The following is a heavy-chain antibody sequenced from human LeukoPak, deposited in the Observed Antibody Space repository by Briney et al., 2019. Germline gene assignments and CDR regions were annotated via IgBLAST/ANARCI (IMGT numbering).Heavy chain of an antibody. CDR3: AKWAAAAGQNWFDP. D-gene: IGHD6-13*01. J-gene: IGHJ5*02. V-gene: IGHV3-23*01. CDR1: GFTFSSYS. Sequence: GGSLRLSCAASGFTFSSYSMNWVRQAPGKGLEWVSAISGSGGSTYYADSVKGRFTISRDNSKNTLYLQMNSLRAEDTAVYYCAKWAAAAGQNWFDPWGQGTLVTVSS. CDR2: ISGSGGST.